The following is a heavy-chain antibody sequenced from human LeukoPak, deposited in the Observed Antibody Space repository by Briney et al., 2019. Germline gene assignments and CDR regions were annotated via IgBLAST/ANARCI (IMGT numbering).Heavy chain of an antibody. Sequence: LRLSCAASGFTFSSYAMSWVRQPPGKGLEWIGYIYYSGSTYYNPSLKSRVTISVDTSKNQFSLKLSSVTAADTAVYYCAGGDYSNFPGRKYFQHWGQGTLVTVSS. CDR2: IYYSGST. D-gene: IGHD4-4*01. J-gene: IGHJ1*01. CDR3: AGGDYSNFPGRKYFQH. V-gene: IGHV4-30-4*08. CDR1: GFTFSSYA.